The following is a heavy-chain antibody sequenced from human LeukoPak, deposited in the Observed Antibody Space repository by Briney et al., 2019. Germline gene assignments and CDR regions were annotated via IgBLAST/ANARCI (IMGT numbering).Heavy chain of an antibody. D-gene: IGHD3-10*02. CDR3: ARDKGRGRYVDD. J-gene: IGHJ4*02. CDR1: GFPFSVYG. Sequence: GGSLRLSCAASGFPFSVYGMHWVRQAPGKGLEWLTVVGHDGTFQRYADSVKGRFTISRDNSMNTLYLQMNSLRVDDTSVYYCARDKGRGRYVDDWGQGTLVVVPS. CDR2: VGHDGTFQ. V-gene: IGHV3-33*01.